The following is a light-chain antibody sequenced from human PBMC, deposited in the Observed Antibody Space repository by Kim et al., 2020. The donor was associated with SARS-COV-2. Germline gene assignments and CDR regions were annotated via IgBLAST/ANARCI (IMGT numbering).Light chain of an antibody. Sequence: SSELTQDPAVSVALGQTVRITCQGDSLRSYYASWYQQKPGQAPVPVIYGKNNRPSGIPDRFSGSSSGNTASLTITGAQAEDEADYYCNSRDSSGNHSFGGGTQLTVL. CDR1: SLRSYY. CDR3: NSRDSSGNHS. CDR2: GKN. J-gene: IGLJ2*01. V-gene: IGLV3-19*01.